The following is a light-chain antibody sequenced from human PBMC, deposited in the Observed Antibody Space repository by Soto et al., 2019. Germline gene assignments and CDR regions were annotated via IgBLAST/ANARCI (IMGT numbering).Light chain of an antibody. Sequence: QTVVTQPPSVSGAPGQTITISCTGSSSNIGADFGVHWYQQLPGAAPKLVIFVNTNRPSGVPDRFSGSKSGTSASLAITGLRAEDEADYYCQSYDRSLSGWVFGTGTKVTVL. CDR3: QSYDRSLSGWV. V-gene: IGLV1-40*01. CDR2: VNT. J-gene: IGLJ3*02. CDR1: SSNIGADFG.